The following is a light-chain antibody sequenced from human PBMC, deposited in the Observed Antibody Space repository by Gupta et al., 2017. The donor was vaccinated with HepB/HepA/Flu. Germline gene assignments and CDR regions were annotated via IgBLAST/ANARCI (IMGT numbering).Light chain of an antibody. CDR2: KAS. V-gene: IGKV1-5*03. Sequence: DTQMTQFPSTLSASVGDRVIITCRGSQSISTWLAWYQQKPGKAPKLLIYKASSLESGIPSRFSGSGSVTEFTLTISSLQPDDFATYYCQQYTISFGQGTRLEIK. CDR3: QQYTIS. J-gene: IGKJ2*01. CDR1: QSISTW.